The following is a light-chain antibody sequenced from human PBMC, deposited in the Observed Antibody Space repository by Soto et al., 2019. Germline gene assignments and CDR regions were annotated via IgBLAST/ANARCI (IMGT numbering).Light chain of an antibody. CDR2: TAS. J-gene: IGKJ4*01. V-gene: IGKV1-39*01. CDR3: QESFTTRPT. CDR1: QSISTF. Sequence: DIQMTQSPSSLSASVGDRVTITCRASQSISTFLNWYQQKPGKAPNLLIFTASSLQSGVPSRFSRSASGTDFTLTISGLQHEDFATYHCQESFTTRPTFGGGTKVEIK.